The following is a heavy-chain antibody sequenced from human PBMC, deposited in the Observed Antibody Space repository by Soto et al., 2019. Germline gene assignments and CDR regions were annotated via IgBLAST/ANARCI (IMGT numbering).Heavy chain of an antibody. J-gene: IGHJ4*02. CDR2: ISGSGGST. V-gene: IGHV3-23*01. CDR1: GFTFSSYA. Sequence: AGGSLRLSCAASGFTFSSYAMSWVRQAPGKGLEWVSAISGSGGSTYYADSVKGRFTISRDNSKNTLYLQMNSLRAEDTAVYYCAKDQKGYCSSTSCYYFDYWGQGTLVTVSS. D-gene: IGHD2-2*01. CDR3: AKDQKGYCSSTSCYYFDY.